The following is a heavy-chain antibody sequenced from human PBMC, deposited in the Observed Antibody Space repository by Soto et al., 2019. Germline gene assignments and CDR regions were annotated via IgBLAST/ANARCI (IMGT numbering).Heavy chain of an antibody. CDR1: GGSISSSNW. Sequence: SETLSLTCAVSGGSISSSNWWSWVRQPPGKGLEWIGEIYHSGSTNYNPSLKSRVTISVDKSKNQFSLKLSSVTAADTAVYYCARAGVLSGDYVRQFEYFQHWGQGTLVTVSS. D-gene: IGHD4-17*01. V-gene: IGHV4-4*02. J-gene: IGHJ1*01. CDR2: IYHSGST. CDR3: ARAGVLSGDYVRQFEYFQH.